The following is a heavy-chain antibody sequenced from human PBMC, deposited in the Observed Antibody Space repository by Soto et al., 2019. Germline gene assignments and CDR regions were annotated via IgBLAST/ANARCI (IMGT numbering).Heavy chain of an antibody. CDR3: VRDCSGGGCYSDYGMDV. J-gene: IGHJ6*02. CDR2: LYVSGST. Sequence: QVQLQESGPGLVKPSETLSLTCTVSGDSISSFYWSWIRQTAGKGLEWIGRLYVSGSTDYNPSIKSRVSMSVDRSKNQFSLKLTSVTAADTAVYYCVRDCSGGGCYSDYGMDVWGQGTTVTVSS. CDR1: GDSISSFY. V-gene: IGHV4-4*07. D-gene: IGHD2-15*01.